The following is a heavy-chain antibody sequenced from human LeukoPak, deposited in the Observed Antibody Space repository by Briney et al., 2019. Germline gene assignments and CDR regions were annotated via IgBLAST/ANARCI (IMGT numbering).Heavy chain of an antibody. CDR2: IYYSGNT. J-gene: IGHJ4*02. Sequence: SETLSLTCTVSGGSISSFYWSWIRQPPGKGLEWIGYIYYSGNTKYNPSLKSRDTILVDTSKNQFSLKLSSVTAADTAVYYCARDQRLGTFDYWGQGTLVTVSS. CDR1: GGSISSFY. V-gene: IGHV4-59*01. CDR3: ARDQRLGTFDY. D-gene: IGHD3-16*01.